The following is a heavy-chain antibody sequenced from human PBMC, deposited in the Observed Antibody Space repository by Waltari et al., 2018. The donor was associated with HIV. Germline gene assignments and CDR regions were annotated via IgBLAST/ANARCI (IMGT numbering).Heavy chain of an antibody. Sequence: EVQLLGSGGGLVQPGGSLRLSCAASGFSFSDFAMSWVRQAPGKGLEWVSGISGSGGSTAYADSVKGRFTVSRDNSKNTLYLQLNSLRDEDTAVYYCAKAVVVVVAATYFDFWGQGVLVTVSS. CDR2: ISGSGGST. D-gene: IGHD2-15*01. CDR1: GFSFSDFA. CDR3: AKAVVVVVAATYFDF. V-gene: IGHV3-23*01. J-gene: IGHJ4*02.